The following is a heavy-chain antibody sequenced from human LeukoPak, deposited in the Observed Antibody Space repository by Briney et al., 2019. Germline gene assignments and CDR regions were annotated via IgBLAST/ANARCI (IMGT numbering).Heavy chain of an antibody. D-gene: IGHD4-23*01. J-gene: IGHJ4*02. V-gene: IGHV1-18*01. CDR1: GYTFTSYG. CDR2: ISAYNGNT. CDR3: ARVYGGNLPLDY. Sequence: ASVTVSCTAPGYTFTSYGISWVRQAPGQGLEWMGWISAYNGNTNYAQKLQGRVTMTTDTSTSTAYMELRSLRSDDTAVYYCARVYGGNLPLDYWGQGTLVTVSS.